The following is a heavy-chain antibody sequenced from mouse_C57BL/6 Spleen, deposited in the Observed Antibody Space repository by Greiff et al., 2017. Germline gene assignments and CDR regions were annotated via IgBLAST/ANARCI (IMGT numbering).Heavy chain of an antibody. CDR1: GFSLTSYG. V-gene: IGHV2-2*01. Sequence: VKLVESGPGLVRPSQSLSITCTVSGFSLTSYGVHWVRQSPGKGLEWLGVLWSGGSTDYNAAFISRLGISKGNSKSQGFFKMNSLQADDTAIYFCARHYDGYYGFAYWGQGTLVTVSA. D-gene: IGHD2-3*01. J-gene: IGHJ3*01. CDR2: LWSGGST. CDR3: ARHYDGYYGFAY.